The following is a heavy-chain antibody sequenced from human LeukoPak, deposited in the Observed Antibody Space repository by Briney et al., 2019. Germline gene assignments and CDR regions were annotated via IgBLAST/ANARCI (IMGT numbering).Heavy chain of an antibody. V-gene: IGHV3-30*18. CDR2: ISYDGSNK. J-gene: IGHJ4*02. CDR1: GFTFSSYG. CDR3: AKVRYSSGYYYPVDY. Sequence: PGGSLRLSCAASGFTFSSYGMHWVRQAPGKGLEWVAVISYDGSNKYYADSVKGRFTISRDNSKNTLYLQMNSLRAEDTAVYYCAKVRYSSGYYYPVDYWGQGTLVTVSS. D-gene: IGHD3-22*01.